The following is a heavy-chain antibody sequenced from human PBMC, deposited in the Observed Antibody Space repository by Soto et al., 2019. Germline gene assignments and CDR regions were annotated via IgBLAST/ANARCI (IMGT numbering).Heavy chain of an antibody. CDR2: ISDSGDTT. J-gene: IGHJ6*02. D-gene: IGHD2-8*01. Sequence: EVHLLESGGGLVQPGGSLRLSCAASGFTFSSYDMSWVRQAPGKGLEWVSVISDSGDTTHYVDSVKGRFTTSRDNSKNTLFLQMNTLRADDTAVYFCAKGNLYDPLKYGMDVWGQVTTVTVSS. CDR1: GFTFSSYD. V-gene: IGHV3-23*01. CDR3: AKGNLYDPLKYGMDV.